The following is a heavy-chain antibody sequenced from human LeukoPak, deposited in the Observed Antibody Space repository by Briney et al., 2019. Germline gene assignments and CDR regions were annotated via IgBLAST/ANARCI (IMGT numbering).Heavy chain of an antibody. CDR2: ISSSSSTI. CDR3: ASLYSGSYSDPLYFDY. J-gene: IGHJ4*02. CDR1: GFTFSSYR. Sequence: PGGSLRLSCAASGFTFSSYRMNWVRQAPGKGLEWVSYISSSSSTIYYADCVKGRFTISRDNAKNSLYLQMNSLRAEDTAVYYCASLYSGSYSDPLYFDYWGQGTLVTVSS. D-gene: IGHD1-26*01. V-gene: IGHV3-48*04.